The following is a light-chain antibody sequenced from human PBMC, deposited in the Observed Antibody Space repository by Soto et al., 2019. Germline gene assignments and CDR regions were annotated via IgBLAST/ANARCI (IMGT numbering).Light chain of an antibody. Sequence: EVVLTQSPATLSLSPGERATLSCGASQSVSNNYLAWYQQKPGLAPRLLIYDASTRATGIPDRFSGSGSGTDFTLTVSRLESEDFAVYYCQQYGNSPTFGPGTKVDIK. CDR2: DAS. CDR3: QQYGNSPT. V-gene: IGKV3D-20*01. CDR1: QSVSNNY. J-gene: IGKJ3*01.